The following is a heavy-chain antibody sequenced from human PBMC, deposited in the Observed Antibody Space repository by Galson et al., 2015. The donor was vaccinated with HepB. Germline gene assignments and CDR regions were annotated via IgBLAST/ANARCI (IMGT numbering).Heavy chain of an antibody. CDR1: GYTFISYG. J-gene: IGHJ4*02. Sequence: SVKVSYKASGYTFISYGISWVRQAPGQGLEWMGWISGYNGNTEYSQKVQGRVTMTTDTSTSTAYMEVRSLRSDDTAVYFCARGGYGDYEFDYWGQGTLVTVSS. CDR3: ARGGYGDYEFDY. V-gene: IGHV1-18*04. CDR2: ISGYNGNT. D-gene: IGHD4-17*01.